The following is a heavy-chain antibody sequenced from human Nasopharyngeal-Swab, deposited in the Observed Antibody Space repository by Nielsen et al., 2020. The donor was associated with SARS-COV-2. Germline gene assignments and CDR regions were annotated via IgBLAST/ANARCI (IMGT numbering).Heavy chain of an antibody. V-gene: IGHV3-23*01. Sequence: GESLKISCAASGFTFSSYAMSWVRQAPGKGLEWVSAISGSGGSTYYADSVKGRFTISRDNSKNTLYLQMNSLRAEDTAVYYCAKGGSGWPFDYWGQGTLVTVSS. CDR3: AKGGSGWPFDY. J-gene: IGHJ4*02. D-gene: IGHD6-19*01. CDR1: GFTFSSYA. CDR2: ISGSGGST.